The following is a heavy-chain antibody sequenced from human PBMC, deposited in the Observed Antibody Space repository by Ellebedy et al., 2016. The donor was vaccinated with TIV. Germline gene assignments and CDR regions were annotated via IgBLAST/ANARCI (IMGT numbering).Heavy chain of an antibody. J-gene: IGHJ4*02. V-gene: IGHV4-61*01. CDR3: ARESPEGPFDY. CDR1: GGSVNNDNYY. Sequence: SETLSLXCTVSGGSVNNDNYYWSWIRQSPGKRLEWIGYIYHSGVTDYSPSLKSRVTISVDTSNNQFSLKLSSVTAADTAVYYCARESPEGPFDYWGQGTLVTVSS. CDR2: IYHSGVT. D-gene: IGHD1-14*01.